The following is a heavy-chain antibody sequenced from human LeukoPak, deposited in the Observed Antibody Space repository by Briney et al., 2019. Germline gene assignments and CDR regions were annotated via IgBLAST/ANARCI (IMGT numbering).Heavy chain of an antibody. D-gene: IGHD5-18*01. V-gene: IGHV3-33*06. Sequence: PGGSLRLSCEASGFTLSSYGMHWVRQAPGKGLEWVALIWYDGSNKYYADSVKGRFTISRDNSKNTLYLQMNSLRDEDTAMYYCAKTLTVMVGFSPDYWGQGTLVTVSS. CDR1: GFTLSSYG. CDR3: AKTLTVMVGFSPDY. J-gene: IGHJ4*02. CDR2: IWYDGSNK.